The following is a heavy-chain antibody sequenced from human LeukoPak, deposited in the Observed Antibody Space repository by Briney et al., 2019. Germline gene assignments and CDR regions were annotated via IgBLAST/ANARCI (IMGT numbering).Heavy chain of an antibody. CDR3: AKDAAPYFDWPFT. Sequence: AGGSLRLSCAASGFTFSSYGMHWVRRAPGKGLEWEAFIRYDGSNKYYADSVKGRFTISRDNSKNTLYLQMNSLRAEDTAVYYCAKDAAPYFDWPFTWGQGTLVTVSS. J-gene: IGHJ5*02. CDR1: GFTFSSYG. D-gene: IGHD3-9*01. V-gene: IGHV3-30*02. CDR2: IRYDGSNK.